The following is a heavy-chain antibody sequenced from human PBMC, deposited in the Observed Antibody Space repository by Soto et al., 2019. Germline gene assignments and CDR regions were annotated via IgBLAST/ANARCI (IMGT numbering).Heavy chain of an antibody. D-gene: IGHD6-13*01. CDR2: ISAYNGNT. J-gene: IGHJ6*02. CDR3: ARDIAAAGPQSYYYGMDV. V-gene: IGHV1-18*04. Sequence: QVQLVQSGAEVKKPGASVKVSCKASGYTFTSYGISWVRQAPGQGLEWMGWISAYNGNTNYAQKFQGRVTITADESTSTAYMELSSLRSEDTAVYYCARDIAAAGPQSYYYGMDVWGQGTTVTVSS. CDR1: GYTFTSYG.